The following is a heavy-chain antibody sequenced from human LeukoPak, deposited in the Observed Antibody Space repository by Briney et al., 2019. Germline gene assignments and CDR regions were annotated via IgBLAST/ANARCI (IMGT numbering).Heavy chain of an antibody. CDR1: GGSISSYC. CDR3: AREDSSGWYVFDY. J-gene: IGHJ4*02. CDR2: IYYSGST. Sequence: SETLSLTCTVSGGSISSYCLSWIRQPPGKGLEWVGYIYYSGSTKYNPSLKSRVTISVDASKTQFSLKLNSVTAAGTAVYYCAREDSSGWYVFDYWGQGTLVTVSS. V-gene: IGHV4-59*01. D-gene: IGHD6-19*01.